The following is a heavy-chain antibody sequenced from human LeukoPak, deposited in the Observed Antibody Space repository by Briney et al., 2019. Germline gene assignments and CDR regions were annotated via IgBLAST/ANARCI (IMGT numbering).Heavy chain of an antibody. CDR2: ISGKDGNT. J-gene: IGHJ4*02. CDR3: ARRSVTTFDY. CDR1: GFTVSSYV. Sequence: PGGSLRLSCAASGFTVSSYVMSWVRQAPGKVLEWVSLISGKDGNTYYADSVKGRFTISRDTSKNTLYLQMSSLSVDDTALYYCARRSVTTFDYWGQGTLVTVSS. V-gene: IGHV3-23*01. D-gene: IGHD4-17*01.